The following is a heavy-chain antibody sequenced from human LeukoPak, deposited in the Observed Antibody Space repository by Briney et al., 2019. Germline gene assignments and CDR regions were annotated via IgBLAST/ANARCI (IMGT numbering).Heavy chain of an antibody. D-gene: IGHD2-2*01. Sequence: SETLSLTCAVYGGSFSGYYWSWIRQPPGKGLEWIGEINYSGSTNYNPSLKSRVTISVDTSKNQFSLKLSSVTAADTAVYYCARGGARYCSSTSCPLLDYWGQGTLVTVSS. CDR2: INYSGST. CDR3: ARGGARYCSSTSCPLLDY. J-gene: IGHJ4*02. V-gene: IGHV4-34*01. CDR1: GGSFSGYY.